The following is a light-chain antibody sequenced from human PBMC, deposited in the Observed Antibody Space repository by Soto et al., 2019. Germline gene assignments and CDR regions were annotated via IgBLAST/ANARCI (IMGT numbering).Light chain of an antibody. CDR2: GAS. V-gene: IGKV3-20*01. Sequence: EIVLTQSPGTLSLSPGERATLSCRASQSVSSSYLAWYQQKPGQAPRLLIYGASSRATVIPDRFSGSGSATDFTLTISRLEPEDFALYYCQQYGSSPITFGQGTRLEIK. J-gene: IGKJ5*01. CDR3: QQYGSSPIT. CDR1: QSVSSSY.